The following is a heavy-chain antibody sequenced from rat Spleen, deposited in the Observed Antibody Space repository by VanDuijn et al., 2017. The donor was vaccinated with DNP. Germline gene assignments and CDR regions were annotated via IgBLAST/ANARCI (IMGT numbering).Heavy chain of an antibody. CDR2: ISTSGNRI. J-gene: IGHJ2*01. CDR1: GFTFSNYY. CDR3: VRPHYYDGSYPRY. V-gene: IGHV5-25*01. D-gene: IGHD1-12*02. Sequence: EVQLVESGGGLVQPGRSLKLSCAASGFTFSNYYMAWVRQAPKKGLEWVATISTSGNRIYYPDSVTGRFTVSRDNARSSLYLQMNSLRSEDMATYYCVRPHYYDGSYPRYWGQGVMVTVSS.